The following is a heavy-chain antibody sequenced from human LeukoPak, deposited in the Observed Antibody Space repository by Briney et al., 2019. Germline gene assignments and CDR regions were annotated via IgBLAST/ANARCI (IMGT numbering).Heavy chain of an antibody. CDR3: AKDSGITGIQRPFDD. V-gene: IGHV3-33*06. CDR2: TWFDGSSE. J-gene: IGHJ4*02. CDR1: GFTFSNFA. Sequence: GGSLSLSCATSGFTFSNFAMHWVRQTPGKGLEWVALTWFDGSSEYYADSVKGRFTISRDNSKNTLHLQMSSLRAEDTAVYFCAKDSGITGIQRPFDDWGQGTLVTVSS. D-gene: IGHD1-20*01.